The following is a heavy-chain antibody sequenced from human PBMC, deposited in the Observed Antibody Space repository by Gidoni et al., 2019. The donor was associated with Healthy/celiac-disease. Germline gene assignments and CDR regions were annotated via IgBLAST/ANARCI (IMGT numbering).Heavy chain of an antibody. J-gene: IGHJ4*02. D-gene: IGHD2-15*01. CDR1: GGSFSGYY. V-gene: IGHV4-34*01. Sequence: QVQLQQWGAGLLKPSETLSLTCAVYGGSFSGYYWSWIRPPPGKGLEWIGEINHSGSTNYNPSRKSRVTISVDTSKNQFSLKLSSVTAADTAVYYCARGGVVVVVAATSHIPTPTSEFDYWGQGTLVTVSS. CDR2: INHSGST. CDR3: ARGGVVVVVAATSHIPTPTSEFDY.